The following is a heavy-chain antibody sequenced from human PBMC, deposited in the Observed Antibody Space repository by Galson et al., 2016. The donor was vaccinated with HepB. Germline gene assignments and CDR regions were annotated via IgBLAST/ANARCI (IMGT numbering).Heavy chain of an antibody. D-gene: IGHD4-17*01. CDR3: ARYDYGDPFDY. J-gene: IGHJ4*02. V-gene: IGHV5-10-1*01. Sequence: QSGAEVKKPGESLRISCKGSGYSFTSYWISWVRQMPGKGLEWMGRIDPSHSYTNYTPSFHGHVTIPADKSISTAYLQWSSLKASDTAMYYCARYDYGDPFDYWGQGTLVTVSS. CDR1: GYSFTSYW. CDR2: IDPSHSYT.